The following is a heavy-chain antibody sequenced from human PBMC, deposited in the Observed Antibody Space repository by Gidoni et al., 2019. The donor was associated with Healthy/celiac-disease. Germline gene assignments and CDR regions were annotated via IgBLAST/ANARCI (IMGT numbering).Heavy chain of an antibody. V-gene: IGHV1-24*01. CDR2: FDPEDGET. D-gene: IGHD3-10*01. CDR3: ATDAGRVWFGELRFAH. CDR1: GYPLTELS. Sequence: QVQLVQSGAEVKKPGASVKVSCKVSGYPLTELSMHWVRQAPGKGLEWMGGFDPEDGETSYAQKFQGRVTMTEDTSTDTAYMELSSLRSEDTAVYYCATDAGRVWFGELRFAHWGQGTLVTVSS. J-gene: IGHJ4*02.